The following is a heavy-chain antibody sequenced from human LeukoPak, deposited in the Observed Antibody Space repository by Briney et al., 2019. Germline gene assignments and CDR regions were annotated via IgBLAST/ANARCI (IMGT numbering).Heavy chain of an antibody. CDR2: IYHTWTT. V-gene: IGHV4-31*03. CDR3: ARASTYFDN. CDR1: GDFISSGGYY. J-gene: IGHJ4*02. Sequence: PSETLSLTCTVSGDFISSGGYYWSWIRQHPGKGLEWIGYIYHTWTTYYNPSLKSRVSLSVDTSKNQFSLKLSSVTAADTAVYYCARASTYFDNWGQGTLVAVSS.